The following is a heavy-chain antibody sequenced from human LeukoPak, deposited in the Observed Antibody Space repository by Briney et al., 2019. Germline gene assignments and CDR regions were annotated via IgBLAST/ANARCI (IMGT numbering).Heavy chain of an antibody. Sequence: SETLSLTCTVSGGSISSYYWSWIRQPPGKGLEWIGYIYYSGSTNYNPPLKSRVTISVDTSKNQFSLKLSSVTAADTAVYYCARGKEVAGNRFDPWGQGTLVAVSS. CDR2: IYYSGST. V-gene: IGHV4-59*01. J-gene: IGHJ5*02. CDR1: GGSISSYY. CDR3: ARGKEVAGNRFDP. D-gene: IGHD6-19*01.